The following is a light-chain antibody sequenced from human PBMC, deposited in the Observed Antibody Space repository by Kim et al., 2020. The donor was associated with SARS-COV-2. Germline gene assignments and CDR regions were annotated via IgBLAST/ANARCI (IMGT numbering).Light chain of an antibody. CDR3: CSYVV. CDR1: SSDVGSYNL. V-gene: IGLV2-23*02. CDR2: EVS. Sequence: QSALTQPASVSGSPGQSITISCTGTSSDVGSYNLVSWDQQHPGKASKLMVYEVSKRPSGVSNRFSGSKSGNTASLTISGLQAEDEADYYCCSYVVFGGGTQLTVL. J-gene: IGLJ2*01.